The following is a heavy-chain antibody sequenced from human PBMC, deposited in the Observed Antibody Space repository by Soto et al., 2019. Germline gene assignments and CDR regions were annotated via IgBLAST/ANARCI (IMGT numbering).Heavy chain of an antibody. Sequence: QVQLVQSGAEVRQPASSVKVSCKTSGGTFSSYAISWVRQAPGQGLEWMGGIVPIVDTSTYAQKFQGRVTITAEESTSTGYMELSSLRSDDTAIYYCVRVVAIPGYPDNWGQGTLVPVSS. CDR2: IVPIVDTS. J-gene: IGHJ4*02. D-gene: IGHD5-12*01. CDR3: VRVVAIPGYPDN. V-gene: IGHV1-69*12. CDR1: GGTFSSYA.